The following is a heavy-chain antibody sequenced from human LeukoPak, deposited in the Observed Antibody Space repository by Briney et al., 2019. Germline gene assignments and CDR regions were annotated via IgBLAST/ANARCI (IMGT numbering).Heavy chain of an antibody. Sequence: GGSLSLSCEPPGFTFSGYSRNWVPQAPGKGLDWVSYISRISSTIYYADSVKGRFTISRDNAKNSLYLQMNSLRAEDTAVYYCARGGRAYCGGDCYSDWFDPWGQGTLVTVSS. D-gene: IGHD2-21*02. CDR2: ISRISSTI. V-gene: IGHV3-48*04. CDR3: ARGGRAYCGGDCYSDWFDP. CDR1: GFTFSGYS. J-gene: IGHJ5*02.